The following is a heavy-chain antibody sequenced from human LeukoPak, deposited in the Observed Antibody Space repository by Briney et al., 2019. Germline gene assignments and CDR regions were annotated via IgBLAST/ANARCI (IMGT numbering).Heavy chain of an antibody. CDR1: GFTFSSYE. J-gene: IGHJ4*02. V-gene: IGHV3-30*02. Sequence: GGSLRLSCAASGFTFSSYEMNWVRQAPGKGLEWVAFIRYDGSNKFYADSVKGRFTISRDNSKNTLYLQMNSLRAEDTAVYYCQWLVRYNLYFDYWGQGTLVTVSS. D-gene: IGHD6-19*01. CDR2: IRYDGSNK. CDR3: QWLVRYNLYFDY.